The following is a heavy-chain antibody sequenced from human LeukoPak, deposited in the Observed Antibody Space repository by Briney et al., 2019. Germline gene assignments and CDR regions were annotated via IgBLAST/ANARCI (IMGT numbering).Heavy chain of an antibody. J-gene: IGHJ4*02. CDR1: GLTFNNSV. D-gene: IGHD1-26*01. Sequence: GGSLRLSCAATGLTFNNSVLTWVRQAPGKGLEWVSTITSSGNTTYYADSVKGRFTISRDNSQNTLFLQMNSLRVEDTAVYYCAHLVGTTPFDYWGREPWSPSPQ. V-gene: IGHV3-23*01. CDR3: AHLVGTTPFDY. CDR2: ITSSGNTT.